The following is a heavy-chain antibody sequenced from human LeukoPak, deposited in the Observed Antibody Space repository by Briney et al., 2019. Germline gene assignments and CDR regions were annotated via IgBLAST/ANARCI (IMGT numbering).Heavy chain of an antibody. Sequence: SETLSLTCAVYGGSFSDYYWSWIRQPPGKGLEWIGEINHSGSTNYNPSLKSRVTISVDTSENQFSLKLSSVTAADTAVYYCARGLGGRRDWFDPWGQGTLVTVSS. J-gene: IGHJ5*02. CDR3: ARGLGGRRDWFDP. D-gene: IGHD4-23*01. CDR1: GGSFSDYY. CDR2: INHSGST. V-gene: IGHV4-34*01.